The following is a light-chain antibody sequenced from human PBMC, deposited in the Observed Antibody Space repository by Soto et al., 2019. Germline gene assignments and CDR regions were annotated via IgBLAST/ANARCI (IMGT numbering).Light chain of an antibody. CDR2: KAS. V-gene: IGKV1-5*03. CDR3: QQYESYSPWM. J-gene: IGKJ1*01. Sequence: DIQMTQSPSTLSASVGDTVSITCRASQGISPWLAWYQQKPGKAPKLLIYKASILESGVPSRFSGSGSGTEFTLTISSLQPDDLATYYCQQYESYSPWMFGQGTKVDI. CDR1: QGISPW.